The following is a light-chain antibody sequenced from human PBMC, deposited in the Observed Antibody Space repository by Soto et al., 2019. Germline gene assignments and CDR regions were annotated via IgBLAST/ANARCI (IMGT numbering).Light chain of an antibody. CDR3: SSYTSSTTLL. V-gene: IGLV2-14*01. CDR2: EVS. Sequence: QSALTQPASVSGSPGQSITISCTGTSNDVGDYNYVSWYQQHPGKAPKLMIYEVSNRPSGVSNRFSGSKSGNTASLTISGLQAEDEADYYCSSYTSSTTLLFGGGPQLTVL. J-gene: IGLJ2*01. CDR1: SNDVGDYNY.